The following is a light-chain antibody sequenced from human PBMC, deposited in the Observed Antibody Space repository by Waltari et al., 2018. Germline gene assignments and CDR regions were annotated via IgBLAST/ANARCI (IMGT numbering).Light chain of an antibody. J-gene: IGLJ3*02. V-gene: IGLV2-14*01. CDR3: SSFTSSSTWV. CDR1: SRDFGDPDY. CDR2: EVN. Sequence: QSALTQPASGSGSPGQSITIPCTGGSRDFGDPDYVPWYRQDAGQATKLLISEVNKRPSGVSNRFSGSKSGNTASLTISGLQTEDEADYYCSSFTSSSTWVFGGGTKLTVL.